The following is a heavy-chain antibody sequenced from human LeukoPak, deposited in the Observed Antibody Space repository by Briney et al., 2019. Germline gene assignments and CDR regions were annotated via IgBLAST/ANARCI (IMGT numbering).Heavy chain of an antibody. CDR1: GFTFSSYA. J-gene: IGHJ4*02. CDR3: AKGPYDSSGSDY. V-gene: IGHV3-23*01. D-gene: IGHD3-22*01. CDR2: ISGSGGST. Sequence: GGSLRLSCAASGFTFSSYAMSWVRQAQGKGLEWVSAISGSGGSTYYADSVKGRFTISRDNSKNTLYLQMNSLRAEDTAVYYCAKGPYDSSGSDYWGQGTLVTVSS.